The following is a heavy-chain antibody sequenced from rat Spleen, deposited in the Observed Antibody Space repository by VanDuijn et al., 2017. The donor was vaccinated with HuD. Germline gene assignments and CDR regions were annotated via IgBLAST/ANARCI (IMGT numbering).Heavy chain of an antibody. V-gene: IGHV2-43*01. CDR3: ASGYWECYFAY. D-gene: IGHD2-5*01. CDR2: VWAGGST. J-gene: IGHJ2*01. Sequence: QVQLKESGPGLVQPSQTLSLTCTVSGFSLTNYHVNWVRQPPGKGLEWMGVVWAGGSTTYTSLLKSRLSISRDTSKSQVFLKMNSLQTEDTATYYRASGYWECYFAYWGQGVMVTVSS. CDR1: GFSLTNYH.